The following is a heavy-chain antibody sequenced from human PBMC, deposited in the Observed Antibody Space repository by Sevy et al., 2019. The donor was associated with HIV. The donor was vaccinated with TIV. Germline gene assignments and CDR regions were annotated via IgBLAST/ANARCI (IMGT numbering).Heavy chain of an antibody. Sequence: GESLKISCKGSGYSFSSYWIGWVRQMPGKGLEWMGISYPGDSGDSDIRYSPSFQGQVTISADKSISAAYLQWSSLKASDTAMYYCASLGVGQQFLVWGQGTTVTVSS. CDR1: GYSFSSYW. D-gene: IGHD6-13*01. J-gene: IGHJ6*02. CDR3: ASLGVGQQFLV. CDR2: SYPGDSGDSDI. V-gene: IGHV5-51*01.